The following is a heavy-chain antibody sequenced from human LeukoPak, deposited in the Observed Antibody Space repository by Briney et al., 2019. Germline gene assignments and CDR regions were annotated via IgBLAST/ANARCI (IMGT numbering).Heavy chain of an antibody. J-gene: IGHJ4*02. CDR1: GDSISTSGYY. CDR2: IYYIGNT. D-gene: IGHD2/OR15-2a*01. CDR3: ARGRRKSSTFDY. Sequence: SETLSLTCTVSGDSISTSGYYYDWIRQPPGKGLEWIGNIYYIGNTWYNPSLKSRVTMSVDTSKNQFSLKLSSVTAANTAVYYCARGRRKSSTFDYWGQGTLVTVSS. V-gene: IGHV4-39*07.